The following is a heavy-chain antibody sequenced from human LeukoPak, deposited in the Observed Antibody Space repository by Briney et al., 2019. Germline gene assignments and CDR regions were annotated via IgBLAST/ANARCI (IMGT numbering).Heavy chain of an antibody. V-gene: IGHV4-39*01. Sequence: SETLSLTCTVSGGTISSSSYYWGWIRQPPGKGLEWIGSIYYSGTTYYNPSLKSRVTISVDTSKSQFSLRLTSVTAADTAVYYCARHVRFLEWLSSYYFDYWGQGTLVTVSS. D-gene: IGHD3-3*01. CDR3: ARHVRFLEWLSSYYFDY. CDR1: GGTISSSSYY. CDR2: IYYSGTT. J-gene: IGHJ4*02.